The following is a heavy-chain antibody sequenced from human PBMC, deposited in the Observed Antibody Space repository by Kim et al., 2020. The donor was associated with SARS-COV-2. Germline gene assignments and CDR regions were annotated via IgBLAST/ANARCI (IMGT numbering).Heavy chain of an antibody. D-gene: IGHD6-19*01. Sequence: VKGLFPISRENSKNTLYLQMNSLRAEDTAMYYCARLQGSAWYYGYFQHWGQGTLVTVSS. J-gene: IGHJ1*01. V-gene: IGHV3-64*04. CDR3: ARLQGSAWYYGYFQH.